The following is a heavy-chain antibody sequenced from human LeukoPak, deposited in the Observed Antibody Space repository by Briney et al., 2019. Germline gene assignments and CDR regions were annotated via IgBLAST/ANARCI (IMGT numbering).Heavy chain of an antibody. CDR3: ARDPNTHYDILTGFHHFDY. J-gene: IGHJ4*02. V-gene: IGHV1-46*01. CDR1: GYTLTELS. CDR2: INPSGDST. Sequence: ASVKVSCKVSGYTLTELSMHWVRQAPGHGLEWMGIINPSGDSTSNAQKFQGRITMTRDTSTSTVYMELSSLRSEDTAVYYCARDPNTHYDILTGFHHFDYWGQGTLVTVSS. D-gene: IGHD3-9*01.